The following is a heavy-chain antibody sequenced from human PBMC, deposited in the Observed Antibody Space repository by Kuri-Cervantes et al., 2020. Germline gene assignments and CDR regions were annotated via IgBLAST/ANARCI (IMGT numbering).Heavy chain of an antibody. CDR3: AGGLRYCSSTSCYGGNWFDP. D-gene: IGHD2-2*01. CDR1: GYSFTSYW. CDR2: IYPGDSDT. J-gene: IGHJ5*02. V-gene: IGHV5-51*01. Sequence: KVSCKGSGYSFTSYWIGWVRQMPGKGLEWMGIIYPGDSDTRYSPSFQGQVTISADKSISTAYLQWSSLKASDTAMYYCAGGLRYCSSTSCYGGNWFDPWGQGTLVTVSS.